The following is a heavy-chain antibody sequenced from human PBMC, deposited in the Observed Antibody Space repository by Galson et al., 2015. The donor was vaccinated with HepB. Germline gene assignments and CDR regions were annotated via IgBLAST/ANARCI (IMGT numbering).Heavy chain of an antibody. V-gene: IGHV3-53*01. CDR2: FHSDGDS. D-gene: IGHD4-11*01. J-gene: IGHJ4*02. CDR1: GFTVSGSY. CDR3: ARDHFDYSNAIYYFDS. Sequence: SLRLSCAASGFTVSGSYMSWVRQAPGKGLEWVSVFHSDGDSDYADSVKGRFTISRDNSKNTLYLQMNSLRAEDTAGYFCARDHFDYSNAIYYFDSWGQGTLVTVSS.